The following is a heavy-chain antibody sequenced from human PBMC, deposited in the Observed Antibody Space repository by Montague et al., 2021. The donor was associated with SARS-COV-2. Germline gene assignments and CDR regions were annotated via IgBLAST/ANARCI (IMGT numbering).Heavy chain of an antibody. CDR3: ARSYGGYRDSYFDY. CDR1: GFSLNTSGMC. V-gene: IGHV2-70*01. CDR2: IDWDEDQ. Sequence: PALVKSTQTLTLTCTFSGFSLNTSGMCVNWIRQPPGKALKWLALIDWDEDQHYSTSLKTRLTISKDTSKNQVVLTMTNMDPIDTATYYCARSYGGYRDSYFDYWGQGTLVTVSS. J-gene: IGHJ4*02. D-gene: IGHD4-17*01.